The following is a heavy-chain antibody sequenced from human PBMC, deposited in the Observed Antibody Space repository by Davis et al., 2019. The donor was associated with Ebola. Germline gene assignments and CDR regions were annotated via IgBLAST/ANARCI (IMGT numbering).Heavy chain of an antibody. CDR1: GFTFSSYG. D-gene: IGHD3-10*01. CDR2: IWYDGSNE. J-gene: IGHJ6*02. CDR3: ASAGGGMDV. V-gene: IGHV3-33*01. Sequence: PGGSLRLSCAASGFTFSSYGMHWVRQAPGKGLEWVALIWYDGSNEYYADSVKGRFTISRDNSKNTLYLQMSSLRAEDTAVYYCASAGGGMDVWGQGTTVTVSS.